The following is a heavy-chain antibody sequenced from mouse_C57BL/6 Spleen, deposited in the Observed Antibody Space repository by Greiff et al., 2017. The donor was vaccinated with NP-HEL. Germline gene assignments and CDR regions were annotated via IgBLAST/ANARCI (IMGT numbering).Heavy chain of an antibody. D-gene: IGHD3-3*01. Sequence: EVKLMESGGGLVQSGRSLRLSCATSGFTFSDFYMEWVRQAPGKGLEWIAASRNKANDYTTEYSASVKGRFIVSRDTSQSILYLQMNALRAEDTAIYYCARDATGTGGFDYWGQGTTLTVSS. J-gene: IGHJ2*01. V-gene: IGHV7-1*01. CDR2: SRNKANDYTT. CDR3: ARDATGTGGFDY. CDR1: GFTFSDFY.